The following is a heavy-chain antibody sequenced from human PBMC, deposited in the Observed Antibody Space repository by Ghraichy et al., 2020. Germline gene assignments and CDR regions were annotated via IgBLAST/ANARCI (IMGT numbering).Heavy chain of an antibody. J-gene: IGHJ6*02. CDR3: ARLLRSSGSAMDV. Sequence: SETLSLTCTVSGGSLNNSTYYWGWMRQPPGEGLQWVGHIYYTGTSYSHPSLRSRVTVSIDTSEKLLSLKLNSVTAADTAVYYCARLLRSSGSAMDVWGQGTTVTVTS. V-gene: IGHV4-39*01. CDR2: IYYTGTS. D-gene: IGHD3-10*01. CDR1: GGSLNNSTYY.